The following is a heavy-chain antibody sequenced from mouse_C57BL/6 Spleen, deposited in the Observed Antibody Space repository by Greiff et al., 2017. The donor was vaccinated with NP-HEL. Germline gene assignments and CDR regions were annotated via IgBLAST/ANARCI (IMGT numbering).Heavy chain of an antibody. V-gene: IGHV1-69*01. CDR1: GYTFTSYW. CDR2: IDPSDSYT. Sequence: QVQLQQSGAELVMPGASVKLSCKASGYTFTSYWMHWVKQRPGQGLEWIGEIDPSDSYTNYNQKFKGKSTLTVDKSSSTAYMQLSSLTSEDSAVYYCARKGDGGYFDVWGTGTTVTVSS. D-gene: IGHD2-3*01. CDR3: ARKGDGGYFDV. J-gene: IGHJ1*03.